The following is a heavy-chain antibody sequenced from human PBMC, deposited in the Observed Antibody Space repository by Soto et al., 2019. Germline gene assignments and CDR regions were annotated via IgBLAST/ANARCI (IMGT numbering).Heavy chain of an antibody. CDR1: GFTFSDYA. CDR2: LWYDGSNK. Sequence: QVQLVESGGGVVQPGRSLRLSCAASGFTFSDYAMHWVRQAPGKGLEWVAVLWYDGSNKDYGDSVKGRFTISRDNSKNTLYLEMNSLRADDTAVYYCARAEGGHIVSTIDYWGQGTLVTVSS. J-gene: IGHJ4*02. CDR3: ARAEGGHIVSTIDY. D-gene: IGHD5-12*01. V-gene: IGHV3-33*01.